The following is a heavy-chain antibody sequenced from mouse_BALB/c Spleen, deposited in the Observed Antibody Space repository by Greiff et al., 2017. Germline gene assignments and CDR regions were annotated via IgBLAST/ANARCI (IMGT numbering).Heavy chain of an antibody. D-gene: IGHD2-1*01. V-gene: IGHV5-6-5*01. CDR1: GFTFSSYA. CDR3: ARVGYGNFAMDY. Sequence: EVQLVESGGGLVKPGGSLKLSCAASGFTFSSYAMSWVRQTPEKRLEWVASISSGGSTYYPDSVKGRFTISRDNARNILYLQMSSLRSEDTAMYYCARVGYGNFAMDYWGQGTSVTVSS. CDR2: ISSGGST. J-gene: IGHJ4*01.